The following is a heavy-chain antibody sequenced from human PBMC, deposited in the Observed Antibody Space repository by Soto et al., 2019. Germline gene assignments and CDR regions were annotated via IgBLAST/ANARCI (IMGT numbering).Heavy chain of an antibody. V-gene: IGHV1-69*06. Sequence: SVKVSCKASGGTFSSYAISWVRQAPGQGLEWMGGIIPIFGTAKYAQKVQGRVAITSDTSTSTAYMELRRLRYEARAGYYGARDSVDTWPGGDGSAPWGQGTLVPVSS. CDR1: GGTFSSYA. J-gene: IGHJ5*02. D-gene: IGHD5-18*01. CDR3: ARDSVDTWPGGDGSAP. CDR2: IIPIFGTA.